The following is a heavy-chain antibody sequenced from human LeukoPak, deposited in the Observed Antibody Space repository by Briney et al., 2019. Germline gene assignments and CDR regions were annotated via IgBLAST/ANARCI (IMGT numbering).Heavy chain of an antibody. CDR3: AKGVTPRTTRTAFDY. V-gene: IGHV3-23*01. Sequence: GGSLRLSCAASGFTFSSYVMSWVRQAPGKGLEWVSANRGDSAATSYADSVKGRFTISRDNSKSTLYLQMNSLRAEDTAVYYCAKGVTPRTTRTAFDYWGQGTLVTVSS. CDR2: NRGDSAAT. J-gene: IGHJ4*02. CDR1: GFTFSSYV. D-gene: IGHD5-18*01.